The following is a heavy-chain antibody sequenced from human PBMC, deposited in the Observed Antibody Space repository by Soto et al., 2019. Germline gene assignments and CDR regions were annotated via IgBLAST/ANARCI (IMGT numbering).Heavy chain of an antibody. D-gene: IGHD1-20*01. CDR2: ISASSSSI. J-gene: IGHJ3*02. CDR1: GFNFITFS. CDR3: VRDAYNRDAFDI. V-gene: IGHV3-21*01. Sequence: EVQLVESGGGLVKPGGSLRLSCAASGFNFITFSMNWVRQAPGKGLEWVSSISASSSSIYYAESVKGRFTVSRDNAKNSLYLQMNSLTAEDTAPYYCVRDAYNRDAFDIWGQGTTVTVSS.